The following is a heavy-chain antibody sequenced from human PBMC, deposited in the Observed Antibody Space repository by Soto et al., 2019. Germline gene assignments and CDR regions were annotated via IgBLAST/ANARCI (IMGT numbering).Heavy chain of an antibody. D-gene: IGHD3-22*01. CDR3: ASLNYYDSSGYGPDAFDI. Sequence: PGESLKISCKGSGYSFTSCWIGWVRQMPGKGLEWMGIIYPGDSDTRYSPSFQGQVTISADKSISTAYLQWSSLKASDTAMYYCASLNYYDSSGYGPDAFDIWGQGTMVTVSS. CDR1: GYSFTSCW. CDR2: IYPGDSDT. J-gene: IGHJ3*02. V-gene: IGHV5-51*01.